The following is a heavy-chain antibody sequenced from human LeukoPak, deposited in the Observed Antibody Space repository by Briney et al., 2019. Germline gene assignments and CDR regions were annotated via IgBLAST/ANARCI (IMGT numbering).Heavy chain of an antibody. J-gene: IGHJ4*02. Sequence: GGSLRLSCAASGFTFSSYWMHWVRQAPGEGLLWVSRINSDGSSTNYADSVKGRFTISRDNAKNTLYLQMNSLRAEDTAVYYCARGYSVREDYWGQGTLVTVSS. CDR2: INSDGSST. D-gene: IGHD3-10*02. CDR1: GFTFSSYW. V-gene: IGHV3-74*01. CDR3: ARGYSVREDY.